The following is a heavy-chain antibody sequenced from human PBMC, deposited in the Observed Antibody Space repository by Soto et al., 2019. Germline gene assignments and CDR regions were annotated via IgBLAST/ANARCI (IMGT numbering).Heavy chain of an antibody. CDR2: IKSTTGGGTT. Sequence: EVQLVESGGGLVKRGGSLRLSCTASGFTFSNAWMNWVRQAPGKGLEWVGHIKSTTGGGTTDYTAPVKGRFTISRDDSKNTLYLQMNSLKTEDTAVYYCTTYYELGFGAFDIWGQGTMVTVSS. J-gene: IGHJ3*02. CDR3: TTYYELGFGAFDI. D-gene: IGHD3-22*01. CDR1: GFTFSNAW. V-gene: IGHV3-15*07.